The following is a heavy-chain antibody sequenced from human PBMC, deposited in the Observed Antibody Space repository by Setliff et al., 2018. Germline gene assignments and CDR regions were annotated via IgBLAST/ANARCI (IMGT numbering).Heavy chain of an antibody. CDR3: ARLPGYCNGGNCYGYYTFDI. V-gene: IGHV4-39*01. CDR1: GDSISSSSYY. Sequence: LSLTCSVSGDSISSSSYYWGWIRQPPGKGLEWIGSINYSGITYYSPSLKSRVIVSVDTSKNQFSLKLSSVTAADTAVYYCARLPGYCNGGNCYGYYTFDIWGQGTMVAVS. D-gene: IGHD2-15*01. CDR2: INYSGIT. J-gene: IGHJ3*02.